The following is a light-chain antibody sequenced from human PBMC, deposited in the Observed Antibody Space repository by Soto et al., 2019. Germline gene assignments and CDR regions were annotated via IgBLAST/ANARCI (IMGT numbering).Light chain of an antibody. CDR1: QSVSSSY. J-gene: IGKJ5*01. CDR2: DTS. Sequence: EIVMTQSPATLSVSPGERGSLSCGASQSVSSSYVAWYQHKPGLAPRLLIHDTSSRAIGIPDRLSGSKSGTNFTLTIRRMEPEDVGMYYCQQYGSSPITFGQGTRLEI. CDR3: QQYGSSPIT. V-gene: IGKV3D-20*01.